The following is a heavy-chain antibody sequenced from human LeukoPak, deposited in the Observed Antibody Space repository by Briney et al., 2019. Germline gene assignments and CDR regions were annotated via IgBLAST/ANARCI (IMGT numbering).Heavy chain of an antibody. CDR1: GYTFTGYY. D-gene: IGHD3-22*01. Sequence: ASVKVSCKVSGYTFTGYYLHWVRQAPGHGLQWMGWINPNSGDTNYAQEFKDRVTVTRDTSITTAYMELTKDTSDDTALYYCARGSYSDSSGYLTYWGQGTLVTVSS. CDR3: ARGSYSDSSGYLTY. V-gene: IGHV1-2*02. CDR2: INPNSGDT. J-gene: IGHJ4*02.